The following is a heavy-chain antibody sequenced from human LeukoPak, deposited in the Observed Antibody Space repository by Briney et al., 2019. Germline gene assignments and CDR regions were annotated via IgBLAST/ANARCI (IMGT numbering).Heavy chain of an antibody. J-gene: IGHJ4*02. V-gene: IGHV4-59*01. CDR2: ISYSGSA. CDR3: ARAKYYYGSGSPYYFDY. CDR1: GGSISSYY. Sequence: SETLSLTCTVSGGSISSYYWSWIRQPPGKGLEWIGYISYSGSANYNPSLKSRVTISVDTSENQFSLRLSSVTAADTAVYYCARAKYYYGSGSPYYFDYWGRGTLVTVSS. D-gene: IGHD3-10*01.